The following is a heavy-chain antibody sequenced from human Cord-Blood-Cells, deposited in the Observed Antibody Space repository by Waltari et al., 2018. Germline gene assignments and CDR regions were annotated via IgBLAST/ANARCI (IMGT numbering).Heavy chain of an antibody. CDR1: GYSFTSYW. D-gene: IGHD1-26*01. CDR2: IYPGDSDT. Sequence: EVQLVQSGAEVKKPGESLKISCKGSGYSFTSYWIGWVGQMLGKGLEWMGIIYPGDSDTRYSPSFQGQVTISADKSISTAYLQWSSLKASDTAMYYCARHGRGGSYYPDAFDIWGQGTMVTVSS. J-gene: IGHJ3*02. CDR3: ARHGRGGSYYPDAFDI. V-gene: IGHV5-51*01.